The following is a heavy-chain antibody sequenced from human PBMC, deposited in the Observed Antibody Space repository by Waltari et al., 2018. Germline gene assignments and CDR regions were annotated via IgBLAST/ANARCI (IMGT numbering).Heavy chain of an antibody. CDR1: GGSISSYY. D-gene: IGHD3-9*01. CDR2: IYHSGST. CDR3: ARGLNYDILTGYSLDAFDI. V-gene: IGHV4-59*08. J-gene: IGHJ3*02. Sequence: QVQLQESGPGLVKPSETLSLTCTVSGGSISSYYWSWIRQPPGKGLEWIGSIYHSGSTYYNPSLKSRVTISVDTSKNQFSLKLSSVTAADTAVYYCARGLNYDILTGYSLDAFDIWGQGTMVTVSS.